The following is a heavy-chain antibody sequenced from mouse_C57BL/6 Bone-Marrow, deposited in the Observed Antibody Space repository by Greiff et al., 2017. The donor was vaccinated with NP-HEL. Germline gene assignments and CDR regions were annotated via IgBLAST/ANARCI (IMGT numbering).Heavy chain of an antibody. D-gene: IGHD6-1*01. Sequence: QVQLKQSGAELVRPGASVKLSCKASGYTFTDYYINWVKQRPGQGLEWIARIYPGSGNTYYNEKFKGKATLTAEKSSSTAYMQLSSLTSEDSAVYFCARKASGLRAMDYWGQGTSVTVSS. CDR2: IYPGSGNT. CDR3: ARKASGLRAMDY. CDR1: GYTFTDYY. V-gene: IGHV1-76*01. J-gene: IGHJ4*01.